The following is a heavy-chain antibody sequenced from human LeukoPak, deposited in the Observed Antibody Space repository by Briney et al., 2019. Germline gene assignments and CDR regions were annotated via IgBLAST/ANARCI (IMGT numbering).Heavy chain of an antibody. D-gene: IGHD6-19*01. Sequence: GGSLRLSCAASGFTFSSYAMSWVRQAPGKGLEWVSAISGSGGSTYYADSVKGRFTISRDNSKNTLYLQMNSLRAEDTAVYYCAKGEGSSGWQYYFDYWGQGTLVTVSS. J-gene: IGHJ4*02. CDR2: ISGSGGST. CDR3: AKGEGSSGWQYYFDY. V-gene: IGHV3-23*01. CDR1: GFTFSSYA.